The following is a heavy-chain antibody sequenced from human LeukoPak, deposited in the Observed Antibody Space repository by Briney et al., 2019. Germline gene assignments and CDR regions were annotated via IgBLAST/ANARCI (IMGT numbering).Heavy chain of an antibody. CDR2: ISGTSTYI. D-gene: IGHD3-10*01. V-gene: IGHV3-21*04. J-gene: IGHJ4*02. CDR3: ARAPYGSGSYPDY. CDR1: GFTFDKYF. Sequence: GGSLRLSCAASGFTFDKYFIHWVRQAPGKGLDWVSSISGTSTYIDYADSVKGRFTISRDNAKNSLYLQMNSLRAEDTAVYYCARAPYGSGSYPDYWGQGTLVTVSS.